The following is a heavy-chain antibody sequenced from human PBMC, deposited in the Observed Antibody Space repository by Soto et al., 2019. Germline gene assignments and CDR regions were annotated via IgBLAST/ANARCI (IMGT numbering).Heavy chain of an antibody. CDR3: ARKEYSSSWYVANNYYYGMDV. D-gene: IGHD6-13*01. CDR2: ISAYNGNT. V-gene: IGHV1-18*01. J-gene: IGHJ6*02. CDR1: GYTFTSYG. Sequence: QVQLVQSGAEVKKPGASVKVSCKASGYTFTSYGISWVRQAPGQGLEWMGWISAYNGNTNYAQKLQGRVTMTTDTSTSTAYMELRSLRSDDTAVYYCARKEYSSSWYVANNYYYGMDVWGQGTTVTVSS.